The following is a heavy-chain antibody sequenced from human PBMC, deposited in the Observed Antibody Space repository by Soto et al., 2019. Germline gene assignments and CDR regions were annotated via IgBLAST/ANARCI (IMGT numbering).Heavy chain of an antibody. D-gene: IGHD3-3*01. CDR3: ARVIWSGHLTSDL. CDR1: GFTFSSNR. CDR2: ISSIGSTI. Sequence: EVQVVESGGGLVQPGGSRRLSCAASGFTFSSNRMTWVGQVPGKGLEWISYISSIGSTIYADSVKGRFTISRDNAKNSLYLQMNSLRDEDTAVYYCARVIWSGHLTSDLWGQGTLVTVSS. V-gene: IGHV3-48*02. J-gene: IGHJ5*02.